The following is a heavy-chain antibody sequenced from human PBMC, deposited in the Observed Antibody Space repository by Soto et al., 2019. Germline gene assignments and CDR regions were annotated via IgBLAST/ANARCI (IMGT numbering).Heavy chain of an antibody. CDR1: GGSVSSGSYY. J-gene: IGHJ5*02. V-gene: IGHV4-61*01. Sequence: SETLSLTCTVSGGSVSSGSYYWSWIRQPPGKGLEWIGYIYFSGSTNYNPSLKSRVTISVDTSKNQFSLKLSSVTAADTAVYYCARSLAVAGLLPYWFDPCGQGTLVTVAS. D-gene: IGHD6-19*01. CDR2: IYFSGST. CDR3: ARSLAVAGLLPYWFDP.